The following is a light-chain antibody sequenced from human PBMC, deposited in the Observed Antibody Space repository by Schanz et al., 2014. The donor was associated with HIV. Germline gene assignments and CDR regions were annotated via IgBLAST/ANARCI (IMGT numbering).Light chain of an antibody. Sequence: QSALTQPASVSGSPGQSISISCTGTSSDIGPYNCVSWYQQRPGKAPKLVISGVDYRPSGVSSRFSGSKSGSEASLTISGLKAEDEADYYCSSCTTSNTLVFGGGTKLTVL. CDR3: SSCTTSNTLV. CDR2: GVD. CDR1: SSDIGPYNC. V-gene: IGLV2-14*03. J-gene: IGLJ3*02.